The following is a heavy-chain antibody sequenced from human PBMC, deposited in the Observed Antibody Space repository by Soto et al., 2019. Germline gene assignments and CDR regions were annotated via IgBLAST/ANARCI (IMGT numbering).Heavy chain of an antibody. Sequence: QLRLVESGGGVVQPGRSLRLSCAASASTFSNYIMHWVRQAPGKGLEWVAFISYDGSNSNYADFVEGRFTISRDNPKNMLYLQLSSLRPDDTAVYYCAGGDNYYALGVWGQGTTVTVSS. CDR3: AGGDNYYALGV. CDR2: ISYDGSNS. D-gene: IGHD2-15*01. V-gene: IGHV3-30*04. CDR1: ASTFSNYI. J-gene: IGHJ6*02.